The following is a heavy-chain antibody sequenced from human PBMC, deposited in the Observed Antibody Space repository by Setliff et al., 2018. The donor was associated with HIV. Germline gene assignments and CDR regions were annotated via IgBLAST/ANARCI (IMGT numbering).Heavy chain of an antibody. CDR3: ARYRRFADYIDV. D-gene: IGHD1-26*01. CDR2: INHSGST. J-gene: IGHJ6*03. Sequence: PSETLSLTCAVSGYSISSGYYWSWIRQPPGKGLEWIGEINHSGSTNYSPSLKSRVTISVDTSKNQFSLKLSSVTAADAALYYCARYRRFADYIDVWGKGTTVTVSS. V-gene: IGHV4-38-2*01. CDR1: GYSISSGYY.